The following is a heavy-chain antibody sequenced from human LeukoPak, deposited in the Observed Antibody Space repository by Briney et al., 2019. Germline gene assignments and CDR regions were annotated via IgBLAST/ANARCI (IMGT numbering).Heavy chain of an antibody. Sequence: GGSLRLSCAASGFTFSSYAMSWVRQAPGKGLEWVSAISGSGGSTYYADSVKGRFTISRDNAKNTVFLQMSSLRAEDTALYYCARKSASGNYPLDYWGQGTLDTVSS. CDR2: ISGSGGST. CDR3: ARKSASGNYPLDY. V-gene: IGHV3-23*01. D-gene: IGHD3-10*01. CDR1: GFTFSSYA. J-gene: IGHJ4*02.